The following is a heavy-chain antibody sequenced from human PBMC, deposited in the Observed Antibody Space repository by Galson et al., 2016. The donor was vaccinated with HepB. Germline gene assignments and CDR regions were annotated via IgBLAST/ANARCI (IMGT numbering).Heavy chain of an antibody. CDR1: GDSVSSNSAA. V-gene: IGHV6-1*01. D-gene: IGHD4-23*01. Sequence: CAISGDSVSSNSAAWNWIRQSPSRGLEWLGRTYYRSKWFNDYAPSVKSRINISPDTSKNQLSLQLNSVTPEDTDVYYCARTNSKTYGGGNLDYWGQGTLVTVSS. CDR3: ARTNSKTYGGGNLDY. CDR2: TYYRSKWFN. J-gene: IGHJ4*01.